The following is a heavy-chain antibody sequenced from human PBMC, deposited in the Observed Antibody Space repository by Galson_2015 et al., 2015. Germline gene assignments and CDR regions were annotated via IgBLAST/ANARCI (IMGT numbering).Heavy chain of an antibody. J-gene: IGHJ3*02. V-gene: IGHV4-30-2*01. CDR1: GGSISSGGYS. CDR3: ARGRPRRGFDI. Sequence: TLSLTCAVSGGSISSGGYSWSWIRQPPGKGLEWIGYIYHSGSTYYNPSLKSRVTISVDTSKNQFSLKLSSVTAADTAVYYCARGRPRRGFDIWGQGTMVTVSS. CDR2: IYHSGST.